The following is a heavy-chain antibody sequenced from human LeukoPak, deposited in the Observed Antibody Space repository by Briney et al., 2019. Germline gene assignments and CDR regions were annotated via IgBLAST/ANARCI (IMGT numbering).Heavy chain of an antibody. CDR3: ARGRTTVTP. V-gene: IGHV4-34*01. CDR2: INHSGST. J-gene: IGHJ5*02. D-gene: IGHD4-17*01. CDR1: GGSFSGYY. Sequence: SETLSLTRAVYGGSFSGYYWSWIRQPPGKGLEWIGEINHSGSTNYNPSLKSRVTISVDTSKNQFSLKLSSVTAADTAVYYCARGRTTVTPWGQGTLVTVSS.